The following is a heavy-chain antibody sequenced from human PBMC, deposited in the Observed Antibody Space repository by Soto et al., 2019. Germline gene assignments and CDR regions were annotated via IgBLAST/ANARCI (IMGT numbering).Heavy chain of an antibody. CDR3: ARPGIAAAGPLYGMDV. J-gene: IGHJ6*02. D-gene: IGHD6-13*01. CDR2: IIPIFGTA. V-gene: IGHV1-69*13. Sequence: SVKVSCKASGGTFSSYAISWVRQAPGQGLEWMGGIIPIFGTANYAQKFQGRVTITADESTSTAYMELSSLRSEDTAVYYCARPGIAAAGPLYGMDVWGQGTTVTVSS. CDR1: GGTFSSYA.